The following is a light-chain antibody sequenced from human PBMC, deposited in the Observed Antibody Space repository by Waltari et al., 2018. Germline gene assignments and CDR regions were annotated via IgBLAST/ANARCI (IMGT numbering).Light chain of an antibody. Sequence: QSALTQPASVSGSPGQSIPIPCTGTSSAVCNYNYVSLYQQHPGKVPKLIIYGVSNRPSGVSNRFSGSKSGNTASLTISGLQAEDEADYYCSSYTGGSTFYVFGTGTKVAVL. CDR2: GVS. CDR3: SSYTGGSTFYV. V-gene: IGLV2-14*01. CDR1: SSAVCNYNY. J-gene: IGLJ1*01.